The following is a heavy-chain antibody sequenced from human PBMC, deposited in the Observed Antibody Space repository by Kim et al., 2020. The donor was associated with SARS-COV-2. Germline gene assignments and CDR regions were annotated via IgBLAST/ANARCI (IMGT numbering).Heavy chain of an antibody. V-gene: IGHV1-2*02. D-gene: IGHD6-13*01. CDR3: ARDVAAAGPYYYYYGMDV. J-gene: IGHJ6*02. CDR2: INPNSGGT. Sequence: ASVKVSCKASGYTFTGYYMHWVRQAPGQGLEWMGWINPNSGGTNYAQKFQGRVTMTRDTSISTAYMELSRLRSDDTAVYYCARDVAAAGPYYYYYGMDVWGQGTTVTVSS. CDR1: GYTFTGYY.